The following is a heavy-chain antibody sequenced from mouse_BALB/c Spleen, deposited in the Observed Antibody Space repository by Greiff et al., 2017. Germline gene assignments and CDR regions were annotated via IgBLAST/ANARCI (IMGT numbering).Heavy chain of an antibody. CDR2: IWTGGGT. V-gene: IGHV2-9-2*01. CDR1: GFSLTSYD. J-gene: IGHJ1*01. D-gene: IGHD1-1*02. CDR3: VRDGTWYFDV. Sequence: VKLMESGPGLVAPSQSLSITCTVSGFSLTSYDISWIRQPPGKGLEWLGVIWTGGGTNYNSAFMSRLSISKDNSKSQVFLKMNSLQTDDTAIYYCVRDGTWYFDVWGAGTTVTVSS.